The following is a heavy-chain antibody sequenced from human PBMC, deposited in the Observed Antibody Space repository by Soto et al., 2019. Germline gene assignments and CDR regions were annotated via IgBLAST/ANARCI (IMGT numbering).Heavy chain of an antibody. D-gene: IGHD3-10*01. Sequence: EVRLLESGGGLVQPGGSLRLSCAGSGFTFSSNAMSWVRQAPGKGLEWVSSVSGDGYASDYADYVKGRFTVSRHNSKNTLYLQMNSLRAEDTAVYYCAKRHYYGSGSFALATWGQGTLVTVSS. CDR2: VSGDGYAS. V-gene: IGHV3-23*01. CDR3: AKRHYYGSGSFALAT. J-gene: IGHJ4*03. CDR1: GFTFSSNA.